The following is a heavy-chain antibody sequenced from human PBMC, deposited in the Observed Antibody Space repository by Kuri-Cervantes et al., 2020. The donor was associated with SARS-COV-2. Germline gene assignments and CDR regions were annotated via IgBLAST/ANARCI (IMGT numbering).Heavy chain of an antibody. Sequence: GSLSLSCTVSGGSISSYYWSWIRQPPGKGLEWIGYIYYSGSTNYNPSLKSRVTISVDTSKNQFSLKLSSVTAADTAVYYCARGYSLIDYWGQGTLVTVSS. D-gene: IGHD5-18*01. J-gene: IGHJ4*02. CDR3: ARGYSLIDY. V-gene: IGHV4-59*01. CDR1: GGSISSYY. CDR2: IYYSGST.